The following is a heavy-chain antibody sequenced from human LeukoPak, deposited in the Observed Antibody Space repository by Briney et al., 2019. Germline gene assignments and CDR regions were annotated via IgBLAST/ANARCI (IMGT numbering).Heavy chain of an antibody. V-gene: IGHV1-69*13. J-gene: IGHJ6*03. Sequence: SVKVSCKASGGTFSSYAISWVRQAPGQGFEWMGGIIPIFGTANYAQKFQGRVTITADESTSTAYMELSSLRSEDTAVYYCARGDIVVVPAAIAYPYYYYYMDVWGKGTTVTVSS. D-gene: IGHD2-2*02. CDR2: IIPIFGTA. CDR1: GGTFSSYA. CDR3: ARGDIVVVPAAIAYPYYYYYMDV.